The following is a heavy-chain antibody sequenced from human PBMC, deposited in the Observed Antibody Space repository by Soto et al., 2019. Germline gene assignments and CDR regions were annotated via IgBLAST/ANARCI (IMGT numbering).Heavy chain of an antibody. V-gene: IGHV3-30-3*01. CDR3: ARDTPHDFWSGYPYYYGMDV. D-gene: IGHD3-3*01. J-gene: IGHJ6*02. Sequence: GGSLRLSCAASGFTFSSYAMHWVRQAPGKGLEWVAVISYDGSNKYYADSVKGRFTISRDNSKNTLYLQMNSLRAEDTAVYYCARDTPHDFWSGYPYYYGMDVWGQGTTVTVSS. CDR2: ISYDGSNK. CDR1: GFTFSSYA.